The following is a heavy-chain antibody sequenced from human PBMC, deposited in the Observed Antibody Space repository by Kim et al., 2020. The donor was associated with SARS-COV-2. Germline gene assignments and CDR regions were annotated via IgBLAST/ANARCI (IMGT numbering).Heavy chain of an antibody. CDR2: IIPIFVTA. V-gene: IGHV1-69*13. Sequence: SVNVSCKASGGTFSSYAISWVRQAPGQGPEWMGGIIPIFVTANYAQKFQGRVTITADESTSTAYMELSSLRSEATAVYYCARGYSCYKGGAYDYWGQGTLVTVSS. D-gene: IGHD2-2*02. J-gene: IGHJ4*02. CDR1: GGTFSSYA. CDR3: ARGYSCYKGGAYDY.